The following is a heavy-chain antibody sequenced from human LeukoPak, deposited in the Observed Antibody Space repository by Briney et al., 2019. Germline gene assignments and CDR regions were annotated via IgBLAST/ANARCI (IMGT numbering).Heavy chain of an antibody. J-gene: IGHJ4*02. CDR2: ISGSGGST. D-gene: IGHD6-19*01. V-gene: IGHV3-23*01. Sequence: GGSLRLSCAASGFPFSTYAMSWVRQAPGKGLEWVSVISGSGGSTYYADSVKGRFTISRDNSKNTLYLQMNSLRAEDTAVYYCAKGPVAGTGWGQGTLVTVSS. CDR3: AKGPVAGTG. CDR1: GFPFSTYA.